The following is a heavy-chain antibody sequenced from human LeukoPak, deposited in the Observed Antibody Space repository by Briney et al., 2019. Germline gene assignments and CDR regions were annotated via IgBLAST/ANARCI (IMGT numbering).Heavy chain of an antibody. V-gene: IGHV3-23*01. Sequence: QPGGSLRLSCAASGFTFSSYGMSWVRQAPGKGLEWVSVITGSGGSTYYADSVKGRFTISRDNSKNTLSLQMNSLRAEDTAVYYCAKDRLYDSSGYGAFDTWGQGTMVTVSS. CDR3: AKDRLYDSSGYGAFDT. CDR2: ITGSGGST. CDR1: GFTFSSYG. J-gene: IGHJ3*02. D-gene: IGHD3-22*01.